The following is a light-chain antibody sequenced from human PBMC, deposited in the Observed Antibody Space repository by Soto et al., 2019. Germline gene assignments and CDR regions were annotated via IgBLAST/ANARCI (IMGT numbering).Light chain of an antibody. J-gene: IGKJ2*01. Sequence: EIVLTQSPGTLSLSPGERATLSCRASQSLASNYLAWYQQKPGQAPRLLIYTASTMATGIPDRFSGSGSGTDFTLTISRPEPEDFAVYYCQPYERSLPSFTFGQGTKLEVK. CDR3: QPYERSLPSFT. V-gene: IGKV3-20*01. CDR2: TAS. CDR1: QSLASNY.